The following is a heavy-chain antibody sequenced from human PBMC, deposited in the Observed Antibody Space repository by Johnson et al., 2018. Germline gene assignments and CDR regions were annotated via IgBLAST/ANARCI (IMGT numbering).Heavy chain of an antibody. V-gene: IGHV4-34*01. CDR2: INYSAST. Sequence: QVQLQQWGAGLLKPSETLSLTCAVYGGSFSDYYWSWIRQPPGKGLEWIGEINYSASTNYNPSLKSRVTISVDTSKNQFSLKLSSVIAADTAVYYCVRAPLGATRTQYFQHWGQGTLVIVSS. CDR3: VRAPLGATRTQYFQH. J-gene: IGHJ1*01. D-gene: IGHD1-26*01. CDR1: GGSFSDYY.